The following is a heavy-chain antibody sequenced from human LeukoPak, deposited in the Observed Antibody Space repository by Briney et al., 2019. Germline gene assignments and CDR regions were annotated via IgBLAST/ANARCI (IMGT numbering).Heavy chain of an antibody. CDR3: ARVSGAFDI. CDR2: IYSGGST. J-gene: IGHJ3*02. V-gene: IGHV3-53*01. CDR1: GFTFSSYA. Sequence: GGSLRLSCAASGFTFSSYAMNWVRQAPGKGLEWVSVIYSGGSTYYADSVKGRFTISRDNSKNTLYLQMNSLRAEDTAVYYCARVSGAFDIWGQGTMVTVSS.